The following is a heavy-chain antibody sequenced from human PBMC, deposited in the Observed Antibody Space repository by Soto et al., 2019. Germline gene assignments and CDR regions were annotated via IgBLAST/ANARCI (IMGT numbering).Heavy chain of an antibody. CDR1: GYTFTSYA. J-gene: IGHJ4*02. V-gene: IGHV1-3*01. CDR3: ARELYGGRYGSGADY. CDR2: INAGNGNT. D-gene: IGHD1-26*01. Sequence: QVQLVQSGAEVKKPGASVKVSCKASGYTFTSYAMHWVRQAPGQRLEWMGWINAGNGNTKYSQKFQGRVTITRDTSASTAYMELSSLRSEDTAVYYCARELYGGRYGSGADYWGQGTLVTVSS.